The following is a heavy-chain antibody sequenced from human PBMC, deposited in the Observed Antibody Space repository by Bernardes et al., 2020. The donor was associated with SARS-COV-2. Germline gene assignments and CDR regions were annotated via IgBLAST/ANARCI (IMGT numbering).Heavy chain of an antibody. J-gene: IGHJ4*02. CDR2: IYPSGTT. V-gene: IGHV4-4*02. D-gene: IGHD5-18*01. CDR3: AGGVDTAMVTGVFDY. CDR1: GGSICSSNW. Sequence: SETLSLTCAVSGGSICSSNWWSWVRQPPGKGLEWIGEIYPSGTTNHDPYLKSRVTIAVDKSKNQFSLKPRSVTAADTAVYYGAGGVDTAMVTGVFDYWGQGTLGTV.